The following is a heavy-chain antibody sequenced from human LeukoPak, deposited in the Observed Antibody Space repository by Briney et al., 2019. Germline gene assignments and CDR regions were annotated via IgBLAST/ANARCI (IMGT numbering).Heavy chain of an antibody. CDR2: IWFDGSNK. Sequence: GGSLRLSCAASGFTFSSYGMHWVRQAPGKGLEWVAVIWFDGSNKYYADSVKGRFTISRDNSKNTLYLQMNSLRAEDTAVYYCARDRQQLAVDYWGQGTLVTVSS. J-gene: IGHJ4*02. CDR3: ARDRQQLAVDY. D-gene: IGHD6-13*01. CDR1: GFTFSSYG. V-gene: IGHV3-33*01.